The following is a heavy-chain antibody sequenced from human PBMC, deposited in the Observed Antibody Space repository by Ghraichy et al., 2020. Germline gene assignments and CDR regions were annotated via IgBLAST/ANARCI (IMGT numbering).Heavy chain of an antibody. Sequence: ASVKVSCKASGYTFTGYYMHWVRQAPGQELEWMGWINPNSGGTNYAQKFQGRVTMTRDTSISTAYMELSRLRSDDTAVYYCARVLRYSNWFDPWGQGTLVTVSS. D-gene: IGHD3-9*01. CDR1: GYTFTGYY. CDR2: INPNSGGT. J-gene: IGHJ5*02. CDR3: ARVLRYSNWFDP. V-gene: IGHV1-2*02.